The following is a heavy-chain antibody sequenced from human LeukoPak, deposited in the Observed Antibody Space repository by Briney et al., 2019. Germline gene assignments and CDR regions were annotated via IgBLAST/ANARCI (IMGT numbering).Heavy chain of an antibody. CDR2: IKGDESSI. V-gene: IGHV3-74*01. CDR3: ARDSYSYGPFDY. CDR1: AFTFSSYW. D-gene: IGHD5-18*01. Sequence: GVLRLSCAASAFTFSSYWMHWVRQAPGKGLEWVSRIKGDESSINYADSVEGRFTISRDNAKNSLYLQMNSLRAEDTAVYYCARDSYSYGPFDYWGQGTLVTVSS. J-gene: IGHJ4*02.